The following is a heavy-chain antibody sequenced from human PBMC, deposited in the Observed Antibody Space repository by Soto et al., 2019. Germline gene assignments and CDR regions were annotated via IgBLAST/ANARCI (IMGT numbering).Heavy chain of an antibody. D-gene: IGHD3-3*01. CDR1: GFTFSSYG. CDR2: ITSSGGST. J-gene: IGHJ6*03. CDR3: ARDRRFLERPVGDFYYSYYMDV. Sequence: GGSLRLSCAASGFTFSSYGMSWVRQAPGKGLEWVSSITSSGGSTYYADSVKGRFTISRDNSKNTLYLQMNSLRAEDTAVYYCARDRRFLERPVGDFYYSYYMDVWGKGTTVTVSS. V-gene: IGHV3-23*01.